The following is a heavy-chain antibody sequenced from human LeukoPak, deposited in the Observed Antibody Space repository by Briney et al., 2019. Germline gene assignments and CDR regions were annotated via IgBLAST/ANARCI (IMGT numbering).Heavy chain of an antibody. J-gene: IGHJ3*02. V-gene: IGHV1-24*01. CDR1: GYTLTELS. CDR3: ATRRNEGSGYELDAFDI. D-gene: IGHD3-10*01. Sequence: GASVKVSCKVSGYTLTELSMHWVRQAPGKGLEWMGGFDPEDGETIYAQKFQGRVTMTEDTSTDTAYMELSSLRSEDTAVYYCATRRNEGSGYELDAFDIWGQGTMVTVSS. CDR2: FDPEDGET.